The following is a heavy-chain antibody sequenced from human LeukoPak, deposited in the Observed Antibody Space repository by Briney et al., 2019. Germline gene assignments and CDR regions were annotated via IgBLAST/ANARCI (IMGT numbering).Heavy chain of an antibody. V-gene: IGHV1-69*05. Sequence: AASVKVSCKASGGTFSSYAISWVRQAPGQGLEWMGGIIPIFGTANYAQKLQGRVTMTTDTSTSTAYMELRSLRSDDTAVYYCARDLWAPQIVGATFDYWGQGTLVTVSS. D-gene: IGHD1-26*01. CDR1: GGTFSSYA. J-gene: IGHJ4*02. CDR2: IIPIFGTA. CDR3: ARDLWAPQIVGATFDY.